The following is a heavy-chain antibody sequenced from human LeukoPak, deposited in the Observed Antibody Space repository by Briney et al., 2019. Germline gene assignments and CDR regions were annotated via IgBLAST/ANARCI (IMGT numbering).Heavy chain of an antibody. CDR3: YLVLVQRPPYFDF. CDR2: INQSGST. J-gene: IGHJ4*02. V-gene: IGHV4-34*01. Sequence: SETLSLTCAVYGGSFSGYHWIWIRQPPGKGLEWIGEINQSGSTFYNPSLKSRVSMSTDASKNHFSLKLNSVTAADTTVEYCYLVLVQRPPYFDFWGQGTPITVFS. D-gene: IGHD2-15*01. CDR1: GGSFSGYH.